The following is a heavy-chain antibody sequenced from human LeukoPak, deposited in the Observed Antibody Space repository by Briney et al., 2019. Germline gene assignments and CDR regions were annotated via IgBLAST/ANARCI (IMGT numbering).Heavy chain of an antibody. CDR1: GGSFSGYY. D-gene: IGHD4-11*01. Sequence: SETLSLTCAVYGGSFSGYYWSRIRQSPGKGLEWIGEINHRGSTNYNPSLMSRVTISVDTSKNQFSLDLTSVTAADAAVYYCARLIRDYRQYYFDFWGQGTLVTVSS. CDR2: INHRGST. J-gene: IGHJ4*02. CDR3: ARLIRDYRQYYFDF. V-gene: IGHV4-34*01.